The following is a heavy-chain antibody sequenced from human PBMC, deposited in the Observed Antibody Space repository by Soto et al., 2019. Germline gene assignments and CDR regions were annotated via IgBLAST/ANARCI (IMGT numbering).Heavy chain of an antibody. J-gene: IGHJ6*03. CDR2: INDSGNI. V-gene: IGHV4-34*01. CDR3: ARGLILWFGELSRRGGYYYYMDV. D-gene: IGHD3-10*01. Sequence: QVQLQQWGAGLLTPSETLSLTCAVYGGSFSGYQWTWIRQTPGKGLEWIGEINDSGNINYNPSLKSRVTILLDTPKKQISLKLSSVTAADSVMYYCARGLILWFGELSRRGGYYYYMDVWGKGTTVTVSS. CDR1: GGSFSGYQ.